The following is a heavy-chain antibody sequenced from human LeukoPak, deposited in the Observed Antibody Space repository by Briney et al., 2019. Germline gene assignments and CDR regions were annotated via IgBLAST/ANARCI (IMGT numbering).Heavy chain of an antibody. CDR3: ARDHYGDYVYYYYVMDV. V-gene: IGHV3-7*01. CDR2: IKQDGSEK. J-gene: IGHJ6*02. CDR1: GFTFSSYW. Sequence: GGSLRLSCAASGFTFSSYWMSWVRQAPGKGLEWVANIKQDGSEKYYVDSVKGRFTISRDNAKNSLYLQMNSLRAEDTAVYYCARDHYGDYVYYYYVMDVWGQGTTVTVSS. D-gene: IGHD4-17*01.